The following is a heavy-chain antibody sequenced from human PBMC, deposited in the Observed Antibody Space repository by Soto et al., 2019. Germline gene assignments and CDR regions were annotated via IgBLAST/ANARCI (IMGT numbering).Heavy chain of an antibody. D-gene: IGHD3-16*02. J-gene: IGHJ5*02. CDR2: VNRGGRT. CDR3: PGPKEDNVGWTSRYLDL. Sequence: SETLSLTCGLSGAAFSDYAWSWVRQAPGGGLHWIGEVNRGGRTKYSPSLERRLTISVDPSRKKVPLQLRGSTDADAAIYYCPGPKEDNVGWTSRYLDLCGQGTLVTVYS. V-gene: IGHV4-34*01. CDR1: GAAFSDYA.